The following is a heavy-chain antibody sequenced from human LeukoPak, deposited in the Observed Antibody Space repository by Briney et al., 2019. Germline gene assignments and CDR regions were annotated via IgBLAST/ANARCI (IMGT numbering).Heavy chain of an antibody. J-gene: IGHJ4*02. Sequence: ASVKVSCKASGGPFSSYTISWVRQAPGQGLEWMGRIIPILGIANYAQKFPGRVTITADKSTSTAYMELSSLRSEDTAVYYWPSYGVLDYWGQGTLVTVSS. CDR3: PSYGVLDY. V-gene: IGHV1-69*02. D-gene: IGHD2-8*02. CDR2: IIPILGIA. CDR1: GGPFSSYT.